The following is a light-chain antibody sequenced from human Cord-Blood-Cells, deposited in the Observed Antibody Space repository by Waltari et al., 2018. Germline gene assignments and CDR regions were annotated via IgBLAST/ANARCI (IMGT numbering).Light chain of an antibody. V-gene: IGKV1-5*03. Sequence: LQMTQYSSTLSASAGDRLTITCRASQSISSWLAWYQQKPGKAPKVLIYKASSLESGVPSRCSGSGSGTEFSLTISSLQPDDFATYYCQQYNSYSRTFGQGTKGEIK. CDR1: QSISSW. CDR3: QQYNSYSRT. CDR2: KAS. J-gene: IGKJ1*01.